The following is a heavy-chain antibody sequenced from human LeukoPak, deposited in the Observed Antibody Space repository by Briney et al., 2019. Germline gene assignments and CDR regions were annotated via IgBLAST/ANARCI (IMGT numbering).Heavy chain of an antibody. CDR1: DDSISSYY. V-gene: IGHV4-59*01. Sequence: SETLSLTCTVSDDSISSYYWSWIRQPPGKGLEWIGYIYYSGSTNYNPSLKSRVTISVDTSKNQFSLKLSSVTAADTAVYFCARGVSGSYYAFDYWGQGTLVTVSS. CDR2: IYYSGST. J-gene: IGHJ4*02. D-gene: IGHD3-10*01. CDR3: ARGVSGSYYAFDY.